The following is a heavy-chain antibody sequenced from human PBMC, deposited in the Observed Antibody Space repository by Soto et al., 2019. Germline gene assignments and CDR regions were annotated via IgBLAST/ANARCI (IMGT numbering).Heavy chain of an antibody. Sequence: ESLKISGKGSGYSFTSYWIGWVRQMLGKGLEWMGIIYPGDSDARYSPSFQGQVTISADKSISTAYLQWSRLKASDTAMYYSAIAVAGTESYHDWLDPWGKGTRVTVSS. CDR2: IYPGDSDA. J-gene: IGHJ5*02. V-gene: IGHV5-51*01. CDR1: GYSFTSYW. D-gene: IGHD6-19*01. CDR3: AIAVAGTESYHDWLDP.